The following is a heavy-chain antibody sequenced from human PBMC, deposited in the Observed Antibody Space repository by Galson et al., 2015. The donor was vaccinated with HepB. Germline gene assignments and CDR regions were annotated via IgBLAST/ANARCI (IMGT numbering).Heavy chain of an antibody. CDR1: GFTVSSNY. V-gene: IGHV3-66*01. Sequence: SLRLSCAASGFTVSSNYMSWVRQAPGKGLEWVSVIYSGGSTYYADSVKGRFTISRDNSKSTLYLQMNSLRAEDTAVYYCAGMGATRDMTAFDIWGQGTMVTVSS. CDR3: AGMGATRDMTAFDI. J-gene: IGHJ3*02. CDR2: IYSGGST. D-gene: IGHD1-26*01.